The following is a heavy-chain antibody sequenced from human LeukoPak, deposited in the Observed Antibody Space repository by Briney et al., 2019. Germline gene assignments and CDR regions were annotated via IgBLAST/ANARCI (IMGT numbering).Heavy chain of an antibody. Sequence: SETLSLTCTVSGGSISSYYWSWIRQPPGKGLEWIGYIYYSGSTNYNPSLKSRVTISVDTSKNQFSLKLSSVTAADTAVYYCARRTMVRGVMVFDYWGQGTLVTVSS. D-gene: IGHD3-10*01. CDR3: ARRTMVRGVMVFDY. V-gene: IGHV4-59*01. J-gene: IGHJ4*02. CDR2: IYYSGST. CDR1: GGSISSYY.